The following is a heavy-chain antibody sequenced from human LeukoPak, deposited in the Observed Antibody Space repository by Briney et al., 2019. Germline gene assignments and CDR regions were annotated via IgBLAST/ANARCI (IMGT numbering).Heavy chain of an antibody. CDR3: VRGGGRGSFDP. J-gene: IGHJ5*02. V-gene: IGHV3-23*01. CDR2: ISGSGNNT. Sequence: GGSLRLSCAGPGFTFSNYAMTWVRQAPGKGLDWVSSISGSGNNTYHADSVKGRFTVSRDNSRKTLSLQMNSLRDEDTAVYYCVRGGGRGSFDPWGQGTLVTVSS. D-gene: IGHD3-10*01. CDR1: GFTFSNYA.